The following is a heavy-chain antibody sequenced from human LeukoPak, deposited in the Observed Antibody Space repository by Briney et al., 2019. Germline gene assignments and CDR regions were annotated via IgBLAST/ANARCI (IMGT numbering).Heavy chain of an antibody. Sequence: PGGSLRLSCAPSGFTFSTYWMHWVRQAPGKGLVWVSRIITDGSITSYADSVKGRFTISRDNAKNTLYLQMNSLRAEDTAVYYCAKDRPISGSYYGSDAFDIWGQGTMVTVSS. J-gene: IGHJ3*02. CDR3: AKDRPISGSYYGSDAFDI. V-gene: IGHV3-74*01. CDR1: GFTFSTYW. CDR2: IITDGSIT. D-gene: IGHD1-26*01.